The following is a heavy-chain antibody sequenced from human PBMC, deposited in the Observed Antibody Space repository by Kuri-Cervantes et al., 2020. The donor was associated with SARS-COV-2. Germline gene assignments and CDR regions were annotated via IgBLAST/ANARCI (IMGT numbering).Heavy chain of an antibody. J-gene: IGHJ6*02. D-gene: IGHD2-21*02. Sequence: SVKVSCKASGGTFSSYAISWVRQAPGRGGEWMGGIIPIFGTANYAQKFQGRVTITADESTSTAYMELSSLRSEDTAVYYCARDRVVTGDYYYYGMDVWGQGTTVTVSS. CDR3: ARDRVVTGDYYYYGMDV. CDR1: GGTFSSYA. CDR2: IIPIFGTA. V-gene: IGHV1-69*13.